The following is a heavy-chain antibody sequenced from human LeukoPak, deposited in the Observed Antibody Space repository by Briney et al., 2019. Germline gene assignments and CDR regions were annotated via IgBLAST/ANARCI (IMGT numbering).Heavy chain of an antibody. CDR3: ARSSVAATYYYGMDV. D-gene: IGHD2-15*01. CDR1: GFTISSYC. V-gene: IGHV3-21*04. CDR2: ISSSSSYI. J-gene: IGHJ6*02. Sequence: GGSLRLSCAASGFTISSYCMNWVRQAPGKGLEWVSSISSSSSYIYYADSVKGRFTISRDNAKNSLYLQMNSLRAEDTAVYYCARSSVAATYYYGMDVWGQGTTVTVSS.